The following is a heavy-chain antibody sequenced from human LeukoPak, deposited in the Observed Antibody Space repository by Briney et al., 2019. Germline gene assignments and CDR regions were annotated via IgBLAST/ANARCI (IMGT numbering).Heavy chain of an antibody. J-gene: IGHJ4*02. V-gene: IGHV3-30-3*01. Sequence: HPGGSLRLSCAASGFTFSSYAMPWVRQAPGKGLEWVAVISYDGSNKYYADSVKGRFTISRDNSKNTLYLQMNSLRDEDTAVYYCARGIRRYSSGCGPDYWGQGTLVTVSS. CDR2: ISYDGSNK. CDR3: ARGIRRYSSGCGPDY. D-gene: IGHD6-19*01. CDR1: GFTFSSYA.